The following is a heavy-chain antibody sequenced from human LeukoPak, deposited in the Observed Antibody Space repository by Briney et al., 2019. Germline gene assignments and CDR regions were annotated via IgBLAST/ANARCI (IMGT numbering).Heavy chain of an antibody. Sequence: GGSLRLSCAASGFTFSSYAMHWVRQAPGKGPEYVSAISSNGGSTYYANSVKGRFTISRDNSKNTLYLQMGSLRAEDMAVYYCARSAVAGNAYYYYYMDVWGKGTTVTVSS. D-gene: IGHD6-19*01. J-gene: IGHJ6*03. CDR1: GFTFSSYA. CDR2: ISSNGGST. CDR3: ARSAVAGNAYYYYYMDV. V-gene: IGHV3-64*01.